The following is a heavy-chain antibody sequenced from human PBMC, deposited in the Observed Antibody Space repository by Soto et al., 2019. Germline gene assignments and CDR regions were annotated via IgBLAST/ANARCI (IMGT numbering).Heavy chain of an antibody. D-gene: IGHD5-18*01. V-gene: IGHV3-33*01. J-gene: IGHJ4*02. CDR2: IWYDGSNK. Sequence: GGSLRLSCAASGFTFSSYGMHWVRQAPGKGLEWVAVIWYDGSNKYYADSVKGRFTISRDNSKNTLYLQMNSLRAEDTAVYYCARERLGGDTAMASLGGLGYWGQGTLVTVSS. CDR3: ARERLGGDTAMASLGGLGY. CDR1: GFTFSSYG.